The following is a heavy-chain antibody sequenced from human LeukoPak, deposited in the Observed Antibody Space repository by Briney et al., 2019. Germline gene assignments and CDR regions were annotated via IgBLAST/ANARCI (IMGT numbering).Heavy chain of an antibody. J-gene: IGHJ6*03. CDR3: AKNGDRGAYCSGGSCYPYYYYYIDV. V-gene: IGHV3-23*01. CDR1: GFTFSIYS. D-gene: IGHD2-15*01. CDR2: ISATGGTT. Sequence: GGSLRLSCAASGFTFSIYSINWVRQAPGKGLEWVSAISATGGTTYYADSVKGRFTISRDNSKNTLYLQMNSLRAEDTAIYYCAKNGDRGAYCSGGSCYPYYYYYIDVWGKGTTVTISS.